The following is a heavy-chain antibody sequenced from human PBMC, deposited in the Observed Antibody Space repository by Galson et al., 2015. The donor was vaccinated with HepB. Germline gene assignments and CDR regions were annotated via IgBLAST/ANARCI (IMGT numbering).Heavy chain of an antibody. J-gene: IGHJ4*02. D-gene: IGHD1-26*01. CDR1: GFTFSSYG. CDR2: IRYDGSNK. Sequence: SLRLSCAASGFTFSSYGMHWVRQAPGKGLEWVAFIRYDGSNKYYADSVKGRFTISRDNSKNTLYLQMNSLRAEDTAVYYCARDSWGYSGSWALDYRGQGTLVTVSS. V-gene: IGHV3-30*02. CDR3: ARDSWGYSGSWALDY.